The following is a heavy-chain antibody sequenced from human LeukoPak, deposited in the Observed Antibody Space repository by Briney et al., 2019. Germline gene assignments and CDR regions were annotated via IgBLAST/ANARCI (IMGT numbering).Heavy chain of an antibody. V-gene: IGHV3-7*01. J-gene: IGHJ4*02. CDR1: GFTFSDYW. CDR2: VKQDSSQK. CDR3: VRDTGGSGSYPDY. D-gene: IGHD1-26*01. Sequence: GGSLRLSCAASGFTFSDYWMTWVRQAPGKGLEWVANVKQDSSQKYYMDSVKGRFTIPRDNAKTSLYLQLNSLRAEDTAMYYCVRDTGGSGSYPDYWGQGTLVTVSS.